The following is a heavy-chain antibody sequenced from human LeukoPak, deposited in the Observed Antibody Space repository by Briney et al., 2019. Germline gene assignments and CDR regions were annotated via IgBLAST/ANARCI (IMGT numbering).Heavy chain of an antibody. V-gene: IGHV1-46*01. CDR1: GYTFTSYY. CDR3: ARDSGRGYSYPASENWFDP. Sequence: GASVKVSCKASGYTFTSYYMQWVRQAPGQGLEWMGIINPSGGSTSYAQKFQGRVTMTRDTSTSTVYMELSSLRSEDTAVYYCARDSGRGYSYPASENWFDPWGQGTLVTVSS. CDR2: INPSGGST. J-gene: IGHJ5*02. D-gene: IGHD5-18*01.